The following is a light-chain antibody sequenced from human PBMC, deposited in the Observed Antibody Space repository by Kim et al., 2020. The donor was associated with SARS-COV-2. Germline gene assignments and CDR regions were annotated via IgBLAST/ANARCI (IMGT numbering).Light chain of an antibody. CDR2: GAS. Sequence: SPGKIAPLCSRGSMGVSNVYLAWYQQKVGQALRLLIYGASNRATGIPDRFSGSGSGSDFTLTISRLEPEEVAVYYCQQYGRSPITFGQGTRLEIK. CDR1: MGVSNVY. J-gene: IGKJ5*01. V-gene: IGKV3-20*01. CDR3: QQYGRSPIT.